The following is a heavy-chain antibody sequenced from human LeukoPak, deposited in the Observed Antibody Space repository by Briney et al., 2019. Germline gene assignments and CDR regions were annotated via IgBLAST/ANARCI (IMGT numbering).Heavy chain of an antibody. D-gene: IGHD3-3*01. V-gene: IGHV4-30-4*08. CDR2: FHYTGSP. Sequence: SETLSLTCAVYGGFFSGYYWSWIRQPPGKGLEWIGYFHYTGSPYYNPSLESRLRISIDMSKNQFSLKLTSVTVADTAVYYCVRQNSYDFWSGHGAFDIWGQGTMVTVSS. CDR1: GGFFSGYY. CDR3: VRQNSYDFWSGHGAFDI. J-gene: IGHJ3*02.